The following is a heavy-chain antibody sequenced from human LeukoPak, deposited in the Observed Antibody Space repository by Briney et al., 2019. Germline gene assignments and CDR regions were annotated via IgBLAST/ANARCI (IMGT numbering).Heavy chain of an antibody. CDR3: ASDLTVPPYNWFDP. D-gene: IGHD7-27*01. Sequence: SETLSLTCTVSGGSIRSSHWSWIRQPAGKGLEWIAIIYNSGGTNYNPSLKSRVTISRDTSKNQFSLTLTSVTAADTAVYYCASDLTVPPYNWFDPWGQGTLVTVSS. J-gene: IGHJ5*02. CDR1: GGSIRSSH. CDR2: IYNSGGT. V-gene: IGHV4-4*07.